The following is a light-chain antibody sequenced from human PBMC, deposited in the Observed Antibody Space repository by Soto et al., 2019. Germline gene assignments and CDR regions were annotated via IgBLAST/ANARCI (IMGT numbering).Light chain of an antibody. Sequence: DIQMPQSPSTLSASVGDRVPITCRASQGISNWLGWYQQKPGKAPKRLIYAASSLQSGVPSRFSGSGSGTEFTLTISSLQPEEFATYYCLQHNSYPRTVGQGTKVDIK. J-gene: IGKJ1*01. CDR1: QGISNW. V-gene: IGKV1-17*01. CDR2: AAS. CDR3: LQHNSYPRT.